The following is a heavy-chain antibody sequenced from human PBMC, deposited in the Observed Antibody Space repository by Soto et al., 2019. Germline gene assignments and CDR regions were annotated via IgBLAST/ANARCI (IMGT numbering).Heavy chain of an antibody. CDR1: GYTFTRYD. V-gene: IGHV1-8*01. D-gene: IGHD4-17*01. CDR2: MNPNSGNT. J-gene: IGHJ4*02. Sequence: QVPLVQSGAEVKKPGASVKVSCKASGYTFTRYDINWVRQATGQGLEWMGWMNPNSGNTGYAQKFQGRVTMTRNTSMGRAYMELSSLRSEATAVYYCARGGTKVTAPPSDYWCQGGMVTVS. CDR3: ARGGTKVTAPPSDY.